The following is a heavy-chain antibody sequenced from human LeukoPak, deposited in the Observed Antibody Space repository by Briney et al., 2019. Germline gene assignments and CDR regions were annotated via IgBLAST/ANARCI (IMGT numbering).Heavy chain of an antibody. J-gene: IGHJ4*02. CDR3: ARDGMTSHHYFDC. CDR1: GFTFSSYA. V-gene: IGHV3-30*04. Sequence: GGSLRLSCAASGFTFSSYAMHWVRQAPGKGLEWVAVISYDGSNKYYADSVKGRFTISRDNSKNTLYLQMNSLRAEDTAVYYCARDGMTSHHYFDCWGQGTLVTVSS. CDR2: ISYDGSNK. D-gene: IGHD1-14*01.